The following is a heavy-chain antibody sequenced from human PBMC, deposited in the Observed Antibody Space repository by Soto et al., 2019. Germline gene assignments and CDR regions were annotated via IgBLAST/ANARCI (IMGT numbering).Heavy chain of an antibody. Sequence: SETLSLTCTVSGGSISSGDYYWSWIRQPPGKGLEWIGYIYYSGSTYYNPSLKSRVTISVDTSKNQFSLKLSSVTAADTAVYYCARGERYYYGSGDYWGQGTLVTVSS. J-gene: IGHJ4*02. CDR3: ARGERYYYGSGDY. CDR2: IYYSGST. V-gene: IGHV4-30-4*01. CDR1: GGSISSGDYY. D-gene: IGHD3-10*01.